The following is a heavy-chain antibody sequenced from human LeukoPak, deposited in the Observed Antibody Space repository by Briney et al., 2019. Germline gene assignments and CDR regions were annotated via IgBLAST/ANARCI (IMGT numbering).Heavy chain of an antibody. CDR2: IYHSGST. CDR3: ARGRAPSHRLNRCYFDY. V-gene: IGHV4-30-2*01. J-gene: IGHJ4*02. CDR1: GGSISSGGYS. Sequence: SETLSLTCAVSGGSISSGGYSWSWIRQPPGKGLEWIGYIYHSGSTYYNPSLKSRVTISVDRSKNQFSLKLSSVTAADTAVYYCARGRAPSHRLNRCYFDYWGQGTLVTVSS. D-gene: IGHD5-12*01.